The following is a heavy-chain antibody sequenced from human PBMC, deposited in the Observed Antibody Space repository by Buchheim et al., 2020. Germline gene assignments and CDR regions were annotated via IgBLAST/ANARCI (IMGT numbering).Heavy chain of an antibody. CDR3: ARDGAAAWEDWFDP. Sequence: QVQLVESGGGVVQPGRSLRLSCAASGFTFSSYAMHWVRQAPGKGLEWVAVISYDGSNKYYADSVKGRFTISRDNSKNTLYLKMNSLRAEDTAVYYCARDGAAAWEDWFDPWGQGTL. CDR2: ISYDGSNK. V-gene: IGHV3-30-3*01. D-gene: IGHD6-13*01. J-gene: IGHJ5*02. CDR1: GFTFSSYA.